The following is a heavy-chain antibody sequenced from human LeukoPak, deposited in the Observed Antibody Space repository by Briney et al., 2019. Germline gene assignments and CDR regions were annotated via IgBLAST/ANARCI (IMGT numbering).Heavy chain of an antibody. CDR2: IWYGGSNK. V-gene: IGHV3-33*01. Sequence: GGSLRRSCAASGFTFSSYGMHWVRQAPGKGLEWVAVIWYGGSNKYYADSVKGRFTISRDNSKNTLYLPMNSPRAEDTAVYYCDRRGDSSGSYYQAFDIWGQGTMVTVSS. J-gene: IGHJ3*02. CDR1: GFTFSSYG. D-gene: IGHD3-22*01. CDR3: DRRGDSSGSYYQAFDI.